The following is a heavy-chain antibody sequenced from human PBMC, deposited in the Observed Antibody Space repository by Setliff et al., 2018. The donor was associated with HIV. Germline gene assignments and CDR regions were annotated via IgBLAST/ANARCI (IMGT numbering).Heavy chain of an antibody. CDR3: ARGRYYGSGSSTRYFDC. D-gene: IGHD3-10*01. CDR1: GFPFSSYA. J-gene: IGHJ4*02. CDR2: VSTRGDYT. V-gene: IGHV3-23*01. Sequence: PGGSLRLSCAASGFPFSSYAMGWVRQAPGKGLEWVSVVSTRGDYTYFADSVKGRFTISRDNSKNTVFLQIKSLRVDDTAVYYCARGRYYGSGSSTRYFDCWGQGTLVT.